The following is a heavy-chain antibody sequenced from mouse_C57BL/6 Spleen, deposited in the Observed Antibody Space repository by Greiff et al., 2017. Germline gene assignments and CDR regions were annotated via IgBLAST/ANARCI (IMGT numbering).Heavy chain of an antibody. CDR1: GYTFTSYW. Sequence: QVQLQQPGAELVKPGASVKLSCKASGYTFTSYWMHWVKQRPGRGLEWIGRIDPNSGGTKYNEKFKSKATLTVDKPSSTAYMQLSSLTSEDSAVYYCARTLTTVVAREGFAYWGQGTLVTVSA. D-gene: IGHD1-1*01. CDR2: IDPNSGGT. CDR3: ARTLTTVVAREGFAY. J-gene: IGHJ3*01. V-gene: IGHV1-72*01.